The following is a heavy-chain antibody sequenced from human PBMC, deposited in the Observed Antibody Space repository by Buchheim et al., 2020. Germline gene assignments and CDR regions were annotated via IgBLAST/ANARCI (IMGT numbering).Heavy chain of an antibody. D-gene: IGHD3-3*01. CDR3: ARERIVDFWSGYYYYGMDV. CDR1: GYTFSDYY. Sequence: QVQLVQSGAEVKKPGASVRVSCKASGYTFSDYYIHWVRQAPGQGLEWMGWINPNSGGTNYAQKFQGWVTMTRDTSISTAYMELSRLRSDDTAVYYCARERIVDFWSGYYYYGMDVWGQGTT. CDR2: INPNSGGT. V-gene: IGHV1-2*04. J-gene: IGHJ6*02.